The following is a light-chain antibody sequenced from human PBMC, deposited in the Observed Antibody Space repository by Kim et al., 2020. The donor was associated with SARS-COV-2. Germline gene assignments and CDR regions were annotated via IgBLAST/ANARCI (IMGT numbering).Light chain of an antibody. CDR3: QQYYSTTLT. Sequence: ATSNCKSSQSVLYSSNNKNDVAWYQQKPGQPPKLLIYWASTRESGVPDRFSGSGSGTDFTLTISSLQAEDVAVYYCQQYYSTTLTFGGGTKVDIK. J-gene: IGKJ4*01. CDR2: WAS. V-gene: IGKV4-1*01. CDR1: QSVLYSSNNKND.